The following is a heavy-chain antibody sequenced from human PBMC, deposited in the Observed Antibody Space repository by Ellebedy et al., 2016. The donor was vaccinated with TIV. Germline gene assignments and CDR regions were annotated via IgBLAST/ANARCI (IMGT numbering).Heavy chain of an antibody. D-gene: IGHD1-26*01. CDR1: GYSFTDYY. CDR2: INPNTGPI. CDR3: ARRPRRGSLDH. J-gene: IGHJ4*02. V-gene: IGHV1-2*02. Sequence: AASVKVSCKASGYSFTDYYIHWVRQAPGRGLEWMAWINPNTGPIRYAREFQGRITLTRDTASRTANLELGGLRSDDTAMYYCARRPRRGSLDHWGQGTLVTVSS.